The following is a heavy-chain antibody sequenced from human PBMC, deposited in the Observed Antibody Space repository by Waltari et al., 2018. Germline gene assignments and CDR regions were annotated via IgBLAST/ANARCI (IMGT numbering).Heavy chain of an antibody. CDR2: IKQDGSEK. V-gene: IGHV3-7*01. Sequence: EVQLVESGGGLVQPGGSLRLSCAASGFTFSSYWMSWLRQAPGQGLEGVANIKQDGSEKYYVDSVKGRFTISRDNAKNSLYLQMNSLRAEDTAVYYCARVDSKYDFWSGYPIGGYFDYWGQGTLVTVSS. CDR1: GFTFSSYW. CDR3: ARVDSKYDFWSGYPIGGYFDY. J-gene: IGHJ4*02. D-gene: IGHD3-3*01.